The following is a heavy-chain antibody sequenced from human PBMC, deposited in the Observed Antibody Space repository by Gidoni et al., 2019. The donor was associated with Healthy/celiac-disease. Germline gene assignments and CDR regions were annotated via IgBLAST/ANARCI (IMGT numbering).Heavy chain of an antibody. J-gene: IGHJ3*02. Sequence: QVQLVESGGGVVQPGRSLRLSCAASAFTFSSYGMPWVRQAPGKGLAWVAVIWYDGSNKYYADSVKGRFTISRDNSKNTLYLQMNSLRAEDTAVYYCARAGYCSGGSCYTDAFDIWGQGTMVTVSS. CDR2: IWYDGSNK. D-gene: IGHD2-15*01. CDR3: ARAGYCSGGSCYTDAFDI. V-gene: IGHV3-33*01. CDR1: AFTFSSYG.